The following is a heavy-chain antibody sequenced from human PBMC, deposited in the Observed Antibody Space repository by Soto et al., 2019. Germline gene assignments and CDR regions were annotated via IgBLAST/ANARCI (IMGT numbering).Heavy chain of an antibody. J-gene: IGHJ6*02. CDR2: INHSGRT. D-gene: IGHD2-8*01. CDR1: GGSFSRYY. CDR3: ARGLSVTNTFYYYYAMDV. Sequence: QVQLQQWGAGLLKPSETLSLTCAIYGGSFSRYYWNWIRQPPGRGLEGIGEINHSGRTNDNLSLKSRVTISVDTSKTQFSLKLSSVTAADTAVYYCARGLSVTNTFYYYYAMDVWGQGTTVTVSS. V-gene: IGHV4-34*01.